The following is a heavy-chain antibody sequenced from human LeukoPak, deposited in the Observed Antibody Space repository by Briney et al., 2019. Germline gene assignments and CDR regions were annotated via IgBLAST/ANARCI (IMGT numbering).Heavy chain of an antibody. J-gene: IGHJ6*03. D-gene: IGHD6-19*01. V-gene: IGHV3-30*02. CDR1: GFTFTSYG. CDR3: AKDLQQWLVSPYYYYMDV. Sequence: GGSLRLSCAASGFTFTSYGMHWVRQAPGKGLEWVAFIRYDGSNIHCADSVKGRFSVSRDNSKLYLQMNSLGLEDMAVYYCAKDLQQWLVSPYYYYMDVWGKGTTVTVSS. CDR2: IRYDGSNI.